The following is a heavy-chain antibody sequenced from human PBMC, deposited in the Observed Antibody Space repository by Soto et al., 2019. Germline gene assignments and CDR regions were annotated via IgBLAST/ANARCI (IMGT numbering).Heavy chain of an antibody. Sequence: SETLSLTCTVSGGSISSYYWSWIRQPAGKGLEWIGRIYTSGSTNYNPSLKSRVTMSVDTSKNQFSLKLSSVTAADTAVYYCARVDDYVWGDYRYTRYYFDYWGQGTLVTVSS. J-gene: IGHJ4*02. CDR1: GGSISSYY. V-gene: IGHV4-4*07. CDR3: ARVDDYVWGDYRYTRYYFDY. D-gene: IGHD3-16*02. CDR2: IYTSGST.